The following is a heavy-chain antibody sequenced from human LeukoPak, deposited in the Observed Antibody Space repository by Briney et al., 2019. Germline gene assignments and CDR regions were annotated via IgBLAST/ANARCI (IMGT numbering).Heavy chain of an antibody. D-gene: IGHD2-15*01. Sequence: KPGGSLRLSCAASGFTVSSNYMSWVRQPPGKGLEWIGTISYSGNTDYSPSLRSRVTISVDTSNNQFSLRLGSVTAADTAVYHCARHCCSGPAKRVFDIWGQGTMVTVSS. CDR1: GFTVSSNY. V-gene: IGHV4-39*01. J-gene: IGHJ3*02. CDR3: ARHCCSGPAKRVFDI. CDR2: ISYSGNT.